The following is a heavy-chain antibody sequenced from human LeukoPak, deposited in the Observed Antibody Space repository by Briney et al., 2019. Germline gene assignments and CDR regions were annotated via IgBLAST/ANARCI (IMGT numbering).Heavy chain of an antibody. Sequence: GGSLRLSCAASGFTFSSYAMHWVRQAPGKGLEWVAVISYDGSNKYYADSVKGRFTISRDNSKNTLYLQMNSLRAEDTAVYYCARGSWDTAMVKCFDPWGQGTLVTVSS. CDR1: GFTFSSYA. CDR2: ISYDGSNK. V-gene: IGHV3-30-3*01. J-gene: IGHJ5*02. CDR3: ARGSWDTAMVKCFDP. D-gene: IGHD5-18*01.